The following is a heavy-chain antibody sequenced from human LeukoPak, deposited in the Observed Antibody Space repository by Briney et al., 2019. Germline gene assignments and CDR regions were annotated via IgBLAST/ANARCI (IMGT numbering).Heavy chain of an antibody. J-gene: IGHJ4*02. CDR3: ARESGGVSVHLDY. CDR2: IRYDGSNK. D-gene: IGHD6-19*01. Sequence: PGGSLRLSCAASGFTFSSYGMHWVRQAPGKGLEWVAFIRYDGSNKYYADSVKGRFTISRDNSKNTLYLQMNSLRAEDTAVYYCARESGGVSVHLDYWGQGTLVTVSS. V-gene: IGHV3-30*02. CDR1: GFTFSSYG.